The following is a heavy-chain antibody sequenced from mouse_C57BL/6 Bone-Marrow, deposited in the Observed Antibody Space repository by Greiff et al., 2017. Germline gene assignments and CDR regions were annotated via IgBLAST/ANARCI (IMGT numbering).Heavy chain of an antibody. J-gene: IGHJ4*01. CDR1: GYAFSSYW. V-gene: IGHV1-80*01. D-gene: IGHD1-1*01. Sequence: QVQLQQSGAELVKPGASVKISCKASGYAFSSYWMNWVKQRPGKGLEWIGQIYPGDGDTNYNGKFKGKATLTADKSSSTAYMQLSSLTSEDSAVYFCARAVSYYVGRDYWGKGTTVTVSS. CDR3: ARAVSYYVGRDY. CDR2: IYPGDGDT.